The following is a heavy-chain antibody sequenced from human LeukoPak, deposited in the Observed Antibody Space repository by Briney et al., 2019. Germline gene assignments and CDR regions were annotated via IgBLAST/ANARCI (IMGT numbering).Heavy chain of an antibody. J-gene: IGHJ5*02. Sequence: GASVKVSCKASGYTFTGYYMHWVRQAPGQGLEWMGWINPNSGGTNYAQKFQGRVTMTRDTSISTAYMELSRLRSDDTAVYYCARRGPLLERLDDWFAPWGQGTLVTVSS. CDR2: INPNSGGT. CDR1: GYTFTGYY. CDR3: ARRGPLLERLDDWFAP. D-gene: IGHD1-1*01. V-gene: IGHV1-2*02.